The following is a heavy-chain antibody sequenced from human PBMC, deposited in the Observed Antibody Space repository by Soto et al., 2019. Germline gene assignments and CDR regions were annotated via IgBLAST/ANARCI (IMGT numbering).Heavy chain of an antibody. CDR1: GFTFSSYS. J-gene: IGHJ3*02. D-gene: IGHD3-22*01. Sequence: GGSLRLSCAASGFTFSSYSMNWVRQAPGKGLEWVSYISSSSSTIYYADSVKGRFTISRDNAKNSLYLQMNSLRDEDTAVYYCARPGTIYDSSGYAFDIWGQGTMVTVSS. CDR3: ARPGTIYDSSGYAFDI. CDR2: ISSSSSTI. V-gene: IGHV3-48*02.